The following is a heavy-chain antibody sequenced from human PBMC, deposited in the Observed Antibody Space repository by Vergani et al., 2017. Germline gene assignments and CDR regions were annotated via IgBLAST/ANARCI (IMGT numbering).Heavy chain of an antibody. CDR2: IYKSGRT. CDR3: ARDRVTVVRNQYYGMYV. CDR1: GGSIDGVSSY. D-gene: IGHD3-10*01. Sequence: QMQLQESGPGLLKPSQTLSLTCSVSGGSIDGVSSYWTWIRQPAGKGLEWIGRIYKSGRTNYNPSLQSRFTISLDTSKNQFSLNLTSVPAADTGVYFWARDRVTVVRNQYYGMYVWGEGTTVIVAS. V-gene: IGHV4-61*02. J-gene: IGHJ6*02.